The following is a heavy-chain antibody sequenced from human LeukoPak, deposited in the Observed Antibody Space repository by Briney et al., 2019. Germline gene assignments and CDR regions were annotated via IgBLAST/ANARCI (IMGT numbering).Heavy chain of an antibody. CDR2: IWEDGSQK. V-gene: IGHV3-7*01. CDR1: GFTFSGYW. Sequence: GGSLRLSCVASGFTFSGYWMIWVRQAPGKGLEWVANIWEDGSQKYYVDSVKGRFTISRDNAKNSLYLQMNSLRAEDTAVYYCARGDSSSKIDYWGQGTLVTVSS. CDR3: ARGDSSSKIDY. D-gene: IGHD6-6*01. J-gene: IGHJ4*02.